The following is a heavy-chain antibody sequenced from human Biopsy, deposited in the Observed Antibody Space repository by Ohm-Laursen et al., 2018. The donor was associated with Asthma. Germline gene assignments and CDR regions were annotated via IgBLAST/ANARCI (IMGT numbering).Heavy chain of an antibody. Sequence: SLRLSCTDSGFTVSRDHMFWVRQAPGKGLAWVSVIYSGGTSDTADSVRGRFTISRDFYKNTLYLQMDSLRAEDTAVYYCARGDSSGWSHYYFDYWGQGTLVTVSS. CDR2: IYSGGTS. V-gene: IGHV3-53*01. J-gene: IGHJ4*02. CDR1: GFTVSRDH. D-gene: IGHD6-19*01. CDR3: ARGDSSGWSHYYFDY.